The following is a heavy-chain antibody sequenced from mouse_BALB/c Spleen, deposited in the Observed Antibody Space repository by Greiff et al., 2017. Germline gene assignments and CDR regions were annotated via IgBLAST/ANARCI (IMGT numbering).Heavy chain of an antibody. CDR2: ISSGGSYT. V-gene: IGHV5-6-4*01. Sequence: DVMLVESGGGLVKPGGSLKLSCAASGFTFSSYTMSWVRQTPEKRLEWVATISSGGSYTYYPDSVKGRFTISRDNAKNTLYLQMSSLKSEDTAMYYCTREGHYYGSSPAWFAYWGQGTLVTVSA. CDR3: TREGHYYGSSPAWFAY. D-gene: IGHD1-1*01. CDR1: GFTFSSYT. J-gene: IGHJ3*01.